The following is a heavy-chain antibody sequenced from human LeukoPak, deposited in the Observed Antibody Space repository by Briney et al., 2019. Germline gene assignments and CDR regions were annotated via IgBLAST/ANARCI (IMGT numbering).Heavy chain of an antibody. Sequence: GGSLRLSCAASGFTFSSYWMSWVRQAPGKGLEWVANIKQDGSEKYYVDPVKGRFTISRDNAKNSLYLQMNSLRAEDTAVYYCARDMYYYDSSGYYGLGYWGQGTLVTVSS. D-gene: IGHD3-22*01. J-gene: IGHJ4*02. CDR3: ARDMYYYDSSGYYGLGY. CDR2: IKQDGSEK. V-gene: IGHV3-7*01. CDR1: GFTFSSYW.